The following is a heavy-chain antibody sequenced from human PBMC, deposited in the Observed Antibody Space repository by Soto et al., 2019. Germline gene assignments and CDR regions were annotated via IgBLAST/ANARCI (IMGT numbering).Heavy chain of an antibody. J-gene: IGHJ3*02. CDR2: ISSSSSYT. D-gene: IGHD5-12*01. CDR3: ARDIREVAAFDI. CDR1: GGSISSYY. Sequence: LSLTCTVSGGSISSYYWSWIRQAPGKGLEWVSYISSSSSYTNYADSVKGRFTISRDNAKNSLYLQMNSLRAEDTAVYYCARDIREVAAFDIWGQGTMVTVSS. V-gene: IGHV3-11*05.